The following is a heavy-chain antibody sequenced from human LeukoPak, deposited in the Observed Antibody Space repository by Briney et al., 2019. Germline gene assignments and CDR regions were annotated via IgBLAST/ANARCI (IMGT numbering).Heavy chain of an antibody. CDR2: IYYSGST. D-gene: IGHD3-3*01. V-gene: IGHV4-59*01. Sequence: SETLSLTCTVSGGSISSYYWSWIRQPPGKGLEWIGYIYYSGSTNYNPSLKSRVTISVDTSKNQFSLKLSSVTAADMAVHYCARVEIFGVAIDYWGQGTLVSVSS. CDR1: GGSISSYY. CDR3: ARVEIFGVAIDY. J-gene: IGHJ4*02.